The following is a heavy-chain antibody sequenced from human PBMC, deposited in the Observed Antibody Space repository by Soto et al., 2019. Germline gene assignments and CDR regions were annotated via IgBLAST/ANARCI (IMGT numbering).Heavy chain of an antibody. CDR1: GGSFRGYS. V-gene: IGHV4-34*01. J-gene: IGHJ2*01. CDR3: ARLVALYWYFDL. Sequence: PSETLSLTCAVYGGSFRGYSWSWIRQPPGKGLEWIGEINHSGSTNYNPSLKSRVTISVDTSKKQFSLKLSSVTAADTAVYYCARLVALYWYFDLSGRGTLVTVSS. D-gene: IGHD2-21*01. CDR2: INHSGST.